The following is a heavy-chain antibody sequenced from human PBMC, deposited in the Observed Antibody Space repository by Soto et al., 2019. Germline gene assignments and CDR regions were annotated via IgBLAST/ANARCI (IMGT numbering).Heavy chain of an antibody. CDR2: ISAYSGST. J-gene: IGHJ4*02. D-gene: IGHD6-6*01. Sequence: GASVKVSCKASGYTFTSYGISWVRQAPGQGLEWMGWISAYSGSTNYAQKLQGRVTMTTDTSTSTAYMELRSLRSDDTAVYYCARSIAAPVDFDYWGKGTLVTVSS. CDR1: GYTFTSYG. CDR3: ARSIAAPVDFDY. V-gene: IGHV1-18*01.